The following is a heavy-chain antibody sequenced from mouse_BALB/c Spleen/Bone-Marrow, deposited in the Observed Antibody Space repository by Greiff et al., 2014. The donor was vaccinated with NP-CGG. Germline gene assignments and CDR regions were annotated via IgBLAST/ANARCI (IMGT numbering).Heavy chain of an antibody. Sequence: EVNVVESGGDLVKPGGSLKLSCAASGFSFSGYGMSWVRQTPDKRLEWVATIGVGGTYTYYPDSVKGRFTISRDNAKNTLYLRMSSLKSEDTAMYYCARPLTTVVATVFAYWGQGTLVTVSA. CDR1: GFSFSGYG. J-gene: IGHJ3*01. V-gene: IGHV5-6*01. CDR2: IGVGGTYT. D-gene: IGHD1-1*01. CDR3: ARPLTTVVATVFAY.